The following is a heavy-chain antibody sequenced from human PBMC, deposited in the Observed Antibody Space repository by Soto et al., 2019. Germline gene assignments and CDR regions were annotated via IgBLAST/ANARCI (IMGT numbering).Heavy chain of an antibody. CDR1: GFSLNTSGVG. D-gene: IGHD4-17*01. J-gene: IGHJ4*02. CDR2: IYWDHDK. CDR3: AHRPYGADPIDY. V-gene: IGHV2-5*02. Sequence: QITLKESGPTLVKPTQTLTLTCTFSGFSLNTSGVGVGWIRQPPGKALEWLALIYWDHDKRYSPSLKSRLTITTGPSKNQVLLPRTNMDRVDTRTYYCAHRPYGADPIDYWGPGPLVTVSS.